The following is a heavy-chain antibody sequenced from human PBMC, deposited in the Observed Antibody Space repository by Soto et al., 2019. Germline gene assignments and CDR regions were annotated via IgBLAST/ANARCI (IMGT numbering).Heavy chain of an antibody. J-gene: IGHJ3*02. CDR1: GYTFTGYY. CDR3: ARDAGGRSRGVDAFDI. CDR2: INPNSGGT. Sequence: GSSVKVSCKASGYTFTGYYMHWVRHAPGQGLEWMGWINPNSGGTNYAQKFQGWVTMTRDTSISTAYMELSRLRSDDTAVYYCARDAGGRSRGVDAFDIWGQGTRVTVSS. V-gene: IGHV1-2*04. D-gene: IGHD3-10*01.